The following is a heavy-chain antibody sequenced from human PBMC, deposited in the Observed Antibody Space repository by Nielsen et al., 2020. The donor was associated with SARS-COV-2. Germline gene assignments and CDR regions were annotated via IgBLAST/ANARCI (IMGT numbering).Heavy chain of an antibody. CDR1: GYTFTSYA. CDR3: ARGVAGTTTLGYYFDN. Sequence: ASVKVSCKASGYTFTSYAMNWVRQAPGQGLEWMGWINTNTGNPTYAQGFTGRFVFSLDASVSTAYLQITSLKAGDTAVYYCARGVAGTTTLGYYFDNWGQGTLVTVSS. V-gene: IGHV7-4-1*02. CDR2: INTNTGNP. J-gene: IGHJ4*02. D-gene: IGHD1-1*01.